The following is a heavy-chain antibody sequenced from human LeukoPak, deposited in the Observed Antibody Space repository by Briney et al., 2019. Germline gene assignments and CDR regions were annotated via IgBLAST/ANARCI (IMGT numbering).Heavy chain of an antibody. D-gene: IGHD2-15*01. Sequence: GSSVKVSCKASGGSLSSFALNWVRQTPGQGLEWMGGIIPIFGSTNYAQKFQVRVTTTADESTNTAYMELNSPRSEDTGVYYCARVMVVAGNGGYFLYWGQGTLVTVSS. CDR3: ARVMVVAGNGGYFLY. CDR2: IIPIFGST. J-gene: IGHJ1*01. V-gene: IGHV1-69*01. CDR1: GGSLSSFA.